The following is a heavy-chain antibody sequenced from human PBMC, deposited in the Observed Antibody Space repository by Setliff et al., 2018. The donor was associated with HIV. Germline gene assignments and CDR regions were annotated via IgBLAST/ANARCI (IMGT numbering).Heavy chain of an antibody. V-gene: IGHV3-48*04. CDR3: ARDKVVVAAGWFDP. CDR1: GFTFSSYS. D-gene: IGHD2-15*01. Sequence: GGSLRLSCAASGFTFSSYSMNWVRQAPGKGLEWVSSISSSGSTIYYADSVKGRFTISRDNAKNSLYLQMNSLRAEDTAVYYCARDKVVVAAGWFDPWGQGTLVTVSS. CDR2: ISSSGSTI. J-gene: IGHJ5*02.